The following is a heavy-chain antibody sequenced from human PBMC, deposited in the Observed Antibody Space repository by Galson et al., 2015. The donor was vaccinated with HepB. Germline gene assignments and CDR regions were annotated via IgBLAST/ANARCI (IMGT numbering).Heavy chain of an antibody. CDR3: ARDLDFWTGKGALDI. CDR2: IKQDGSAK. D-gene: IGHD3/OR15-3a*01. J-gene: IGHJ3*02. Sequence: SLRLSCAASEFPFRSYWMSWVRQAPGKGLEWVANIKQDGSAKDYVDPVKGRFTISRDNAKNSLYLQMINLRVEDTAVCYCARDLDFWTGKGALDIWGRGTTVIVSS. V-gene: IGHV3-7*01. CDR1: EFPFRSYW.